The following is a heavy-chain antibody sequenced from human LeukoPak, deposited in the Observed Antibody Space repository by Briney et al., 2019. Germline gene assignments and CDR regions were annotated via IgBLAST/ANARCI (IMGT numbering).Heavy chain of an antibody. CDR2: ISSNSGGGT. V-gene: IGHV3-23*01. J-gene: IGHJ4*02. CDR3: AKDSSGPSPD. CDR1: GFTFRNYY. Sequence: LPGGSLRRSCAASGFTFRNYYMSWVRQAPGKGLEWVSAISSNSGGGTYYADSVKGRFTISRDNSKNTLYLQMNSLRAEDTAVYYCAKDSSGPSPDGGQGTLVTVSS. D-gene: IGHD5-12*01.